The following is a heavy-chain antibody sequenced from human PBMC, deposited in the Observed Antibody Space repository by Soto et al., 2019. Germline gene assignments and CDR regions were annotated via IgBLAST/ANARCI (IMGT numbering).Heavy chain of an antibody. D-gene: IGHD7-27*01. CDR1: GGSISSYY. J-gene: IGHJ4*02. CDR2: IYYSGST. V-gene: IGHV4-59*08. CDR3: ARRWGRTFAY. Sequence: QVQLQESGPGLVKPSETLSLTCTVSGGSISSYYWSWVRHPPGKGLEWIGYIYYSGSTNYYPSLKSRVTISVETSKSQFSLKLSSVTAADTAVYYCARRWGRTFAYWGQGTLVTVSS.